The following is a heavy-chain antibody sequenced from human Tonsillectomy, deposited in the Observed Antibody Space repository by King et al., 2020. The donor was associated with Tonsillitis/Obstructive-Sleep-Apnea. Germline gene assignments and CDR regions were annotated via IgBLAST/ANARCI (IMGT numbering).Heavy chain of an antibody. CDR2: ISVYSGNT. J-gene: IGHJ6*03. CDR3: ARDRRDFWSGYYDYYYMDV. V-gene: IGHV1-18*01. Sequence: QLVQSGVEVKKPGASVKVSCKASGYTFSSYGISWVRQAPGQGLEWMGWISVYSGNTNYAQRFQGRVSMATDTSTNTAHMELRSLRSDDTAVYFCARDRRDFWSGYYDYYYMDVWGKGTTVTVSS. D-gene: IGHD3-3*01. CDR1: GYTFSSYG.